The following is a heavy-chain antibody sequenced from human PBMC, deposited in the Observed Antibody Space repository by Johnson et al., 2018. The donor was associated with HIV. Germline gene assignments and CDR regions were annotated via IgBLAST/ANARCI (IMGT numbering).Heavy chain of an antibody. D-gene: IGHD3-16*02. CDR1: TFTFSGYN. J-gene: IGHJ3*02. CDR2: ISSSGYST. V-gene: IGHV3-11*01. CDR3: TTAIVIDAFDI. Sequence: VQLVESGGGLVRPGGSLRLSCVASTFTFSGYNMAWIRQAPGKGLECLSYISSSGYSTYYTDSVKGRFTISRDNAKKSLYLQMNSLTTEDTAVYYCTTAIVIDAFDIWGQGTMVTVSS.